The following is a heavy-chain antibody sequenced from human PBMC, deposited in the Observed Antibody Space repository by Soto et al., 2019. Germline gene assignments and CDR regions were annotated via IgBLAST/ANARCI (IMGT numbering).Heavy chain of an antibody. J-gene: IGHJ4*02. Sequence: ASVKVSCKASEYTFTNYAVHWVRQAPGQRLERMGWINAGNGNTKYSQKFQGRVTITRDTSASTVYMELSSLTFEDTAVYYCARSRAVAGSYFFDYWGQGTLVTVSS. CDR2: INAGNGNT. V-gene: IGHV1-3*01. D-gene: IGHD6-13*01. CDR3: ARSRAVAGSYFFDY. CDR1: EYTFTNYA.